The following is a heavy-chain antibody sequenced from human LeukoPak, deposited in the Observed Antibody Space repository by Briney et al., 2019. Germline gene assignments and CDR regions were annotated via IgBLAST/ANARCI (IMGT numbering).Heavy chain of an antibody. D-gene: IGHD3-16*01. V-gene: IGHV4-61*02. CDR2: IYTSGST. Sequence: SQTLSLTCTVSGGSIRSGSYYWSWIRQPAGKGLEWIGRIYTSGSTNYNPSLKSRVTISVDTSKNQFSLKLSSVTAADTAVYYCARAWGPRSYEHPFDYWGQGTLVTVSS. CDR3: ARAWGPRSYEHPFDY. CDR1: GGSIRSGSYY. J-gene: IGHJ4*02.